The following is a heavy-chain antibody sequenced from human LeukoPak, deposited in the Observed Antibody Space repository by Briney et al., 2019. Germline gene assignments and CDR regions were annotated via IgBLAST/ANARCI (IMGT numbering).Heavy chain of an antibody. CDR1: GYTFSSYD. D-gene: IGHD3-10*01. J-gene: IGHJ4*02. CDR3: ARASTTIWFGELLPDY. V-gene: IGHV1-8*03. CDR2: MNPNSGNT. Sequence: ASVKVSCKASGYTFSSYDINWVRQATGQGLEWMGWMNPNSGNTGYAQKFQGRVTITRNTSISTAYMELSSLRSEDTAVYYCARASTTIWFGELLPDYWGQGTLVTVSS.